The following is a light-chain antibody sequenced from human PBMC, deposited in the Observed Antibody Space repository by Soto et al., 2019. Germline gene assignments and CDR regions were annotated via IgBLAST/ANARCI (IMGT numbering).Light chain of an antibody. CDR1: QTISSW. CDR3: HRYNSYSEA. CDR2: KAS. V-gene: IGKV1-5*03. Sequence: DIQMTQSPSTLSGSVGDRVTITCRASQTISSWLAWYQQKPGKDPKLLIYKASTLKSGVPSRFSGSGSGTEFTLTISSLQPDDFATYYCHRYNSYSEAFGQGPKVELK. J-gene: IGKJ1*01.